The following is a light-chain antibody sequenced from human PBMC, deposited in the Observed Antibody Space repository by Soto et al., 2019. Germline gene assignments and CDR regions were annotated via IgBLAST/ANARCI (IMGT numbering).Light chain of an antibody. V-gene: IGLV2-14*03. CDR1: SSDVGGYNY. CDR2: DVS. J-gene: IGLJ2*01. Sequence: QSALTQPASVSGSPGQSITISCTGTSSDVGGYNYVSWYQQHPGKAPQPMIYDVSSRPSGVSHRFSGSKSGTTASLTISGLQAEDEAYYFCSSYTAITTTRVFGGGTKLTVL. CDR3: SSYTAITTTRV.